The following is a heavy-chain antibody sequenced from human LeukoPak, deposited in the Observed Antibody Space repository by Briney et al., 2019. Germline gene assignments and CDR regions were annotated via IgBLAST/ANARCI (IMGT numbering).Heavy chain of an antibody. CDR1: GFTFSSYA. Sequence: GGSLRLSCAASGFTFSSYAMSWVRQAPGKGLEWVSAISGSGGSTYYVDSVKGRFTISRDNSKNTLYLQMNSLRAEDTAVYYCAKLGGDRRYFDYWGQGTLVTVSS. CDR2: ISGSGGST. CDR3: AKLGGDRRYFDY. D-gene: IGHD3-16*01. V-gene: IGHV3-23*01. J-gene: IGHJ4*02.